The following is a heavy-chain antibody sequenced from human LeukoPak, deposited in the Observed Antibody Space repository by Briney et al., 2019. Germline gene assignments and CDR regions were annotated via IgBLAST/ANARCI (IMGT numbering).Heavy chain of an antibody. CDR2: TYYRSKWYN. V-gene: IGHV6-1*01. Sequence: SQTLSLTCAISGDSVSSNSAVWNWIRQSPSRGLEWLGSTYYRSKWYNDYAVSVKSRITIKPDTSKNQFSLQLNSATPEDTAVYYCARLGLGGAFDIWGQGTMVTVSS. CDR1: GDSVSSNSAV. D-gene: IGHD2-15*01. CDR3: ARLGLGGAFDI. J-gene: IGHJ3*02.